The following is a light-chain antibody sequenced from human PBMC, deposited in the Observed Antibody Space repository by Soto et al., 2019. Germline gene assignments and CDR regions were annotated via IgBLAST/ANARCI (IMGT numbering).Light chain of an antibody. V-gene: IGLV2-14*01. Sequence: QSVLTQPASVSGPPGQSITISCTGTSSDVGGYENVSWYRQHPGEAPKLMIYEVSNRPSGVSDRFSGSKSGNTASLTISGLQGEDEADYYCSSYTSSSTLVFGTGTKLTVL. CDR2: EVS. J-gene: IGLJ1*01. CDR3: SSYTSSSTLV. CDR1: SSDVGGYEN.